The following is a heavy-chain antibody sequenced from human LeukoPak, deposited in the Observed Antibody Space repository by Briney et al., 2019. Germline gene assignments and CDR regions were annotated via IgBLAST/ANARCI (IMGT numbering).Heavy chain of an antibody. D-gene: IGHD2-15*01. Sequence: GESLKISCKASGYSFSSDWTAWVRQRPGKGLEWMGIIFPIDSETTYSPSFQGQVTISADKSISTAYLQWSSLKASDTAMYYCTRGCSGGSCSRDAMDVWGQGTMVTVSS. V-gene: IGHV5-51*01. CDR3: TRGCSGGSCSRDAMDV. CDR1: GYSFSSDW. J-gene: IGHJ6*02. CDR2: IFPIDSET.